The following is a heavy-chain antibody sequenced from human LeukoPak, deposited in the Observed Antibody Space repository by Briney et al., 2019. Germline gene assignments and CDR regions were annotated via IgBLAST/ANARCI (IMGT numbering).Heavy chain of an antibody. Sequence: SETLSLTCTVSGGSITSYYWNWIRQPPGKGLEWIGYIHYSGSTDYNPSLKSRVTISVDTSKNQFSLKLSSVTAADTAVYYCARDHIVVVPAAISWFDPWGQGTLVTVSS. CDR3: ARDHIVVVPAAISWFDP. J-gene: IGHJ5*02. D-gene: IGHD2-2*01. V-gene: IGHV4-59*12. CDR1: GGSITSYY. CDR2: IHYSGST.